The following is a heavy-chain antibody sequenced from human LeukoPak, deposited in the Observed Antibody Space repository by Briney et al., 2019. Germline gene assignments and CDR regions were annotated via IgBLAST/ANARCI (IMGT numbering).Heavy chain of an antibody. CDR2: ISGSGGST. CDR1: GFTFSSYA. CDR3: AKLIVGATRNFDY. J-gene: IGHJ4*02. D-gene: IGHD1-26*01. V-gene: IGHV3-23*01. Sequence: PGGSLRLSCAASGFTFSSYAMSWVRQAPGKGLERVSAISGSGGSTYYADSVKGRFTISRDNSKNTLYLQMNSLRAEDTAVYYCAKLIVGATRNFDYWGQGTLVTVSS.